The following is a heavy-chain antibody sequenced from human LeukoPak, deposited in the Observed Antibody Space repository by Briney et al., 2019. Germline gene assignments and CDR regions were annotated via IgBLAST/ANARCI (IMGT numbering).Heavy chain of an antibody. D-gene: IGHD3-10*01. J-gene: IGHJ6*02. V-gene: IGHV4-59*01. CDR1: GGSIRDYY. CDR3: ARALGRAPSMVRGVRNYGMDV. CDR2: IYYSGST. Sequence: KPSETLSLTCTVSGGSIRDYYWNWIRQPPGKGLEWIGYIYYSGSTNYNPSLKSRVTISVDTSKNQFSLRLSSVTAADTAVYYCARALGRAPSMVRGVRNYGMDVWGQGTTVTVSS.